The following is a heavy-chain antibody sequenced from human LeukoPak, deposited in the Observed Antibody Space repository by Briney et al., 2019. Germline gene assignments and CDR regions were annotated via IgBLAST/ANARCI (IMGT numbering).Heavy chain of an antibody. J-gene: IGHJ4*02. D-gene: IGHD3-10*01. CDR1: GYIFTNYY. Sequence: ASVTVSCKASGYIFTNYYIHWVRQAPGQGLEWMGTINPSGGSTTYAQKFQGRVTMTRDTSTSTVYMELSSLRSEDTAVYYCARDHGSAYYRAPRHWGQGTLVTVSS. CDR3: ARDHGSAYYRAPRH. V-gene: IGHV1-46*01. CDR2: INPSGGST.